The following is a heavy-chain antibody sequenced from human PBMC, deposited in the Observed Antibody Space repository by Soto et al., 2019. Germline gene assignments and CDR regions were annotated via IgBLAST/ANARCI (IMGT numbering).Heavy chain of an antibody. J-gene: IGHJ4*02. CDR3: ARVSYPRAYFFDY. D-gene: IGHD3-10*01. V-gene: IGHV1-18*04. CDR1: GYTFINHG. Sequence: QVQLVQSGGEVKKPGASVKVSCKASGYTFINHGISRVRQAPGQGIEWMGWISGHNGKTNYAQKFQGRVTMTTDTSTCTAFMELRSLRSDDTAVYYCARVSYPRAYFFDYWAQGTLVSVSS. CDR2: ISGHNGKT.